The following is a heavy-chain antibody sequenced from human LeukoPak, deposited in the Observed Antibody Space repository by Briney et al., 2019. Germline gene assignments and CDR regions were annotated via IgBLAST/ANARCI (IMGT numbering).Heavy chain of an antibody. D-gene: IGHD3-22*01. Sequence: PSETLSLTCTVSGGSISSSSYYRGWIRQPPGKGLEWIGSIYYSGSTYYNPSLKSRVTISVDTSKNQFSLKLSSVTAADTAVYYCARGLLGYYYDSSGYTYFDYWGQGTLVTVSS. CDR3: ARGLLGYYYDSSGYTYFDY. J-gene: IGHJ4*02. CDR1: GGSISSSSYY. CDR2: IYYSGST. V-gene: IGHV4-39*01.